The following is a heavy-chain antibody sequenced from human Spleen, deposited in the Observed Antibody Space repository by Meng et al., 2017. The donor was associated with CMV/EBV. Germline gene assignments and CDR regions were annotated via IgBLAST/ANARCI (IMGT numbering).Heavy chain of an antibody. CDR1: GFTFEDYG. D-gene: IGHD3-10*01. Sequence: GESLKISCAASGFTFEDYGMSWVRQVPGKGLEWVSGIIWNGAGTSYADSVKGRFTISRDNSKNTVYLQMNSLRPEDTAIYYCARGAAGAGVRGVISYWGQGTLVTVSS. J-gene: IGHJ4*02. V-gene: IGHV3-20*04. CDR3: ARGAAGAGVRGVISY. CDR2: IIWNGAGT.